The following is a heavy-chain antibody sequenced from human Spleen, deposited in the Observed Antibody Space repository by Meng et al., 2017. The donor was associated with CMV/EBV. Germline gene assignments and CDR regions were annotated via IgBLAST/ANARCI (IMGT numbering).Heavy chain of an antibody. J-gene: IGHJ3*02. V-gene: IGHV4-59*01. CDR2: IYYSGST. CDR3: ARDTENDFNAFDI. D-gene: IGHD3-3*01. Sequence: SETLSLTCTVSGGSISSYYWSWIRQPPGKGLEWIGYIYYSGSTNYNPSLKSRVTISTDRPKNQFSLKLRSVTAADTAVYYCARDTENDFNAFDIWGRGTMVTVSS. CDR1: GGSISSYY.